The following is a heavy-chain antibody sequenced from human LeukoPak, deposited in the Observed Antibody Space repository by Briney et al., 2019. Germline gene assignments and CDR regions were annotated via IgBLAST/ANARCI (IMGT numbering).Heavy chain of an antibody. V-gene: IGHV1-2*02. CDR2: ITPKNGDT. J-gene: IGHJ4*02. CDR1: GYTFTGYH. CDR3: ARRFCSGDRCLYYFDY. Sequence: ASVRVSCKASGYTFTGYHMHWVRQAPGQGLEWMGWITPKNGDTDSAQKFRGRVTMTRDTPISTAYMELSSLRSDDTAVYYCARRFCSGDRCLYYFDYWGQGTLVTVSS. D-gene: IGHD2-15*01.